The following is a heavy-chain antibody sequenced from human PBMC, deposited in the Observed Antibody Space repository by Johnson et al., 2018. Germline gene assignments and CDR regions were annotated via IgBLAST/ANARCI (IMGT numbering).Heavy chain of an antibody. J-gene: IGHJ3*02. Sequence: VQLVESGGGLVQXGRSLRLSCAASGFTFSSYAMSWVRQAPGKGLEWVSAISVSGGGTYYADSVKGRFIISRDNSKSTLYLQMNSLSAEDTAVYYCAKDITMMDPWAFDIWGQGTMVTVSS. V-gene: IGHV3-23*04. D-gene: IGHD3-22*01. CDR2: ISVSGGGT. CDR3: AKDITMMDPWAFDI. CDR1: GFTFSSYA.